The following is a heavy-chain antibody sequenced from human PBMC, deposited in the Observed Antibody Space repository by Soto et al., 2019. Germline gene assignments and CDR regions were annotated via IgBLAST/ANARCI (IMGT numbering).Heavy chain of an antibody. CDR1: GFTFSSYW. CDR2: INSDGSST. J-gene: IGHJ4*02. Sequence: EVQLVESGGGLVQPGGSLRLSCAVSGFTFSSYWMHWVRQAPGKGLVWVSRINSDGSSTSYADSVKGRFTISRDNAKHTLYLQMNSLRAEDTAVYYCVRGWGQWLGNYWGQGTRVTVSA. V-gene: IGHV3-74*01. CDR3: VRGWGQWLGNY. D-gene: IGHD6-19*01.